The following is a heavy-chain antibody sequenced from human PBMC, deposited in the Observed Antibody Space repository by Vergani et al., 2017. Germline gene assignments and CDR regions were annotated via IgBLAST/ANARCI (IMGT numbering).Heavy chain of an antibody. D-gene: IGHD3-22*01. CDR2: ISYDGSNK. CDR1: GFTFSSYA. Sequence: QVQLVESGGGVVQPGRSLRLSCAASGFTFSSYAMHWVRQAPGKGLEWVAVISYDGSNKYYADSVKGRFTISRDKSKNTLYLKMNSLRAEGTAVYYCARDEYYDSSGYYYVAIDYWGQGTLVTVSS. J-gene: IGHJ4*02. CDR3: ARDEYYDSSGYYYVAIDY. V-gene: IGHV3-30-3*01.